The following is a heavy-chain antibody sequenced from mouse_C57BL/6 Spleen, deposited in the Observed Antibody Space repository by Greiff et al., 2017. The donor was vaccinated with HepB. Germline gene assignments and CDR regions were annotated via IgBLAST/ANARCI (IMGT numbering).Heavy chain of an antibody. CDR3: ARNDAMDY. V-gene: IGHV3-6*01. CDR1: GYSITSGYY. J-gene: IGHJ4*01. CDR2: ISYDGSN. Sequence: EVQRVESGPGLVKPSQSLSLTCSVTGYSITSGYYWNWIRQFPGNKLEWMGYISYDGSNNYNPSLKNRISITRETSKNQFFLKLNSVTTEDTATYYCARNDAMDYWGQGTSVTVSS.